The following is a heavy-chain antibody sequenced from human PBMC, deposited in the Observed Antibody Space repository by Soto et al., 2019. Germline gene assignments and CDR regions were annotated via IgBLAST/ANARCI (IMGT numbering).Heavy chain of an antibody. V-gene: IGHV4-30-4*01. Sequence: QVQLQESGPGLVKPSQTLSLTCTVSGASINSDTYYWSWIRQPPGKGLEWIGYIYFSGSTYYNPSFKSRISISIDTSMNQFSLKLRSATAADTAIYFCARSTGRYWGPGTLVTVSS. J-gene: IGHJ4*02. CDR1: GASINSDTYY. CDR3: ARSTGRY. D-gene: IGHD2-21*01. CDR2: IYFSGST.